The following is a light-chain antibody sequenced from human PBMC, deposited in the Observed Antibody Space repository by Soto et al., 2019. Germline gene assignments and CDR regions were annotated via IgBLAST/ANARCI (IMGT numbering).Light chain of an antibody. Sequence: EIVLTQSPGTLSLSPGERATLSCRASQSVRSNYLAWYQQKPGQTPRLLIYDASSRATGIPARFSGTGSGTDFTLTISRLEPEDCAVYYCQQYGGSPYTFGQGTKLEIK. CDR3: QQYGGSPYT. CDR1: QSVRSNY. CDR2: DAS. V-gene: IGKV3-20*01. J-gene: IGKJ2*01.